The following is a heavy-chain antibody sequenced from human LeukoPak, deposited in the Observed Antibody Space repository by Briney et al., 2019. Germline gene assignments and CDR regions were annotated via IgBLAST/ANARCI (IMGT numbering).Heavy chain of an antibody. Sequence: SETLSLTCAVYGGSFSGYYWSWIRQPPGKGLEWIGEINHSGSTNYNPSLKSRVTISVDTSKNQFSLKLSSVTAADTAVYYCGRGARYFDWLLTRYNWFDPWGQGTLVTVSS. J-gene: IGHJ5*02. D-gene: IGHD3-9*01. CDR2: INHSGST. CDR1: GGSFSGYY. V-gene: IGHV4-34*01. CDR3: GRGARYFDWLLTRYNWFDP.